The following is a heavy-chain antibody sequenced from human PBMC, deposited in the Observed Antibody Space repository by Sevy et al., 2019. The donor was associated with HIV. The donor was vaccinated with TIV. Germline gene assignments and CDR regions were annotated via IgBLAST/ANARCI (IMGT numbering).Heavy chain of an antibody. V-gene: IGHV4-30-2*01. D-gene: IGHD3-16*01. CDR2: IYHSGST. Sequence: SETLSLTCAVSGGSISSGGYSWSWIRQPPGKGLEWIGYIYHSGSTYYNPSLKSRVTISVDRSKNQFSLKLSSVTAADTAVYYCARGPLGEASLGKYYYYMDVWGKGTTVTVSS. CDR3: ARGPLGEASLGKYYYYMDV. CDR1: GGSISSGGYS. J-gene: IGHJ6*03.